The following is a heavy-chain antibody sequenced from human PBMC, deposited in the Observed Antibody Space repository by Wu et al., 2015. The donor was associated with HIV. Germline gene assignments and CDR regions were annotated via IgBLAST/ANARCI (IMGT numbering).Heavy chain of an antibody. J-gene: IGHJ4*02. CDR1: GYTFTGYY. V-gene: IGHV1-2*02. Sequence: QVQLVQSGAEVKKPGSSVKVSCKASGYTFTGYYMHWVRQAPGQGLEWMGWINPNSGGTNYAQKFQGRVTMTRDTSISTAYMELSRLRSDDTAVYYCARVRSHYDIWGAFDYWGQGTLVTVSS. D-gene: IGHD3-9*01. CDR3: ARVRSHYDIWGAFDY. CDR2: INPNSGGT.